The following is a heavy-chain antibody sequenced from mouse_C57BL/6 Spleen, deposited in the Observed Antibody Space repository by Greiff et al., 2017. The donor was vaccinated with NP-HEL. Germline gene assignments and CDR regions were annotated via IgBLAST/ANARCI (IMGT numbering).Heavy chain of an antibody. CDR3: ARDGGYYDAMDY. CDR2: INYDGSST. V-gene: IGHV5-16*01. J-gene: IGHJ4*01. Sequence: EVKLVESEGGLVQPGSSMTLSCTASGFTFSDYYMAWVRQVPEKGLEWVANINYDGSSTYYLDSLKSRFIISRDNAKNILYLQMSSLKSEDTATYYCARDGGYYDAMDYWGQGTSVTVSS. CDR1: GFTFSDYY. D-gene: IGHD2-2*01.